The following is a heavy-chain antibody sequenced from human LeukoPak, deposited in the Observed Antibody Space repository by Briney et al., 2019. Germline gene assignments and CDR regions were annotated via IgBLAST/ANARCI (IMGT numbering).Heavy chain of an antibody. J-gene: IGHJ4*02. D-gene: IGHD5-18*01. CDR2: IYYSGST. Sequence: SETLSLTCTVSGGSISSSSYYWGWIRQPPGKGLEWIGSIYYSGSTYYNPSLKSRVTISVDTSKNQFSLKLSSVTAADTAVYYCASVTRDSDYWGQGTLVTVSS. CDR1: GGSISSSSYY. V-gene: IGHV4-39*07. CDR3: ASVTRDSDY.